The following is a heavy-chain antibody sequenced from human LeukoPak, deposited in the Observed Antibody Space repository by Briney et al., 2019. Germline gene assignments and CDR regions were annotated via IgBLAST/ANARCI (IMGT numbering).Heavy chain of an antibody. CDR1: GFTFSNYA. Sequence: GGSLRLSCAASGFTFSNYAMNWVRQAPGKGLEWVSYISSSSSTIYYADSVKGRFTISRDNAKNSLYLQMNSLRAEDTAVYYCARARKAYYYDSSGYYMDVWGKGTTVTVSS. D-gene: IGHD3-22*01. CDR3: ARARKAYYYDSSGYYMDV. CDR2: ISSSSSTI. V-gene: IGHV3-48*01. J-gene: IGHJ6*03.